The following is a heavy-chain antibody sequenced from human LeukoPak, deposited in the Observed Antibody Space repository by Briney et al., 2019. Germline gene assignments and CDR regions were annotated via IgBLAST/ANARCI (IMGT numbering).Heavy chain of an antibody. CDR3: ARDRQDYDFWSGYYRDAFDI. J-gene: IGHJ3*02. Sequence: PSETLSLTCTVSGGSISSGSDYWSWIRQPAGKGLEWIGHIYTSGSTMYNPSLKSRVTISVDTSNNQISLKLSSVTAADTAVYYCARDRQDYDFWSGYYRDAFDIWGQGTMVTVSS. CDR1: GGSISSGSDY. V-gene: IGHV4-61*09. D-gene: IGHD3-3*01. CDR2: IYTSGST.